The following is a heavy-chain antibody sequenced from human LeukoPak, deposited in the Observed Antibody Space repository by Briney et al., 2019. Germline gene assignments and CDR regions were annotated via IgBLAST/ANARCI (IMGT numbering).Heavy chain of an antibody. CDR2: IYYSGST. J-gene: IGHJ4*02. CDR1: GGSISSYY. V-gene: IGHV4-59*01. Sequence: SETLSLTCTVSGGSISSYYWSWIRQPPGKGLEWIGYIYYSGSTNYNPSPKSRVTISVDTSKNQFSLKLSSVTAADTAVYYCARDSGSYHFDYWGQGTLVTVSS. D-gene: IGHD1-26*01. CDR3: ARDSGSYHFDY.